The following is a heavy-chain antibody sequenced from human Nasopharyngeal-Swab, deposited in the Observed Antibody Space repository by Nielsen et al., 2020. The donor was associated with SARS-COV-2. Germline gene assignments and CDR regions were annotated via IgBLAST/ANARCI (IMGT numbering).Heavy chain of an antibody. CDR2: IWYDGSNK. V-gene: IGHV3-33*01. J-gene: IGHJ6*02. CDR3: AREVTDELYYGMDV. D-gene: IGHD2-21*02. CDR1: GFTFSSYG. Sequence: GGSLRLSCAASGFTFSSYGMHWVRQAPGKGLEWVAVIWYDGSNKYYADSVKGRFTISRDNSKNTLYLQMNSLRAEDTAVYYCAREVTDELYYGMDVWGQGTTVTVSS.